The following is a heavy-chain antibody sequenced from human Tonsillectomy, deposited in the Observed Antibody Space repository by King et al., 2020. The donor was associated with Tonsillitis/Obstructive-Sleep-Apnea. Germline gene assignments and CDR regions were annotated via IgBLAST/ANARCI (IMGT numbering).Heavy chain of an antibody. CDR2: INTNTGNP. CDR1: GYTFTSYA. CDR3: ARSVGDFWSGYYSYYYYMDV. Sequence: VQLVESGSELKKPGASVKVSCKTSGYTFTSYAMNWVRQVPGQGLEWMGWINTNTGNPTYAQGFTGRFVFSLDTSVTTTYLQISSLKAEDTAVYYCARSVGDFWSGYYSYYYYMDVWGKGTTVTVSS. D-gene: IGHD3-3*01. J-gene: IGHJ6*03. V-gene: IGHV7-4-1*02.